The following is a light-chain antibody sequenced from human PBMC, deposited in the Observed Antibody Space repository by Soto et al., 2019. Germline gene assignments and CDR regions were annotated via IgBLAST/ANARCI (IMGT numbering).Light chain of an antibody. V-gene: IGKV3-15*01. Sequence: EVVMTQSPATLSVSPGERATLSCRASQSVATNFAWYQQKRGQAPRLLIYDASTRATGIPARFSGSGSGTEFTLTINNLQSEDVAIYYCQQYDKWPPVTFGQGTKVDIK. CDR3: QQYDKWPPVT. CDR1: QSVATN. J-gene: IGKJ1*01. CDR2: DAS.